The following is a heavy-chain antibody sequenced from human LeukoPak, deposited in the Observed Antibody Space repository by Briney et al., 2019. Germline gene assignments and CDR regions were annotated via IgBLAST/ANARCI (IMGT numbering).Heavy chain of an antibody. CDR1: GGSISSYY. CDR3: ARGSSGYDESYYFDY. Sequence: PSETLSLTCTVSGGSISSYYWSWIRQPPGKGLEWIGYIYYSGSTNYNPSLKSRVTISVDTSKNQFSLKLSSVTAADTAVYYCARGSSGYDESYYFDYWGQGTLVTVSS. CDR2: IYYSGST. J-gene: IGHJ4*02. D-gene: IGHD5-12*01. V-gene: IGHV4-59*08.